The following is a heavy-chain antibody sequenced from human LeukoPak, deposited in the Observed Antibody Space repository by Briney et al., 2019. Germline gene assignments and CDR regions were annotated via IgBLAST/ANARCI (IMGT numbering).Heavy chain of an antibody. CDR1: GFTFSSYW. J-gene: IGHJ3*02. CDR3: ARDLSQEDAFDI. V-gene: IGHV3-74*01. CDR2: INTDGSST. Sequence: GGSLRLSCAAPGFTFSSYWMYWVRQVPGKGLECVSRINTDGSSTTYGESVKGRFTMSRDNAKNSLYLQMNSLRAEDTAVYYCARDLSQEDAFDIWGQGTMVTVSS.